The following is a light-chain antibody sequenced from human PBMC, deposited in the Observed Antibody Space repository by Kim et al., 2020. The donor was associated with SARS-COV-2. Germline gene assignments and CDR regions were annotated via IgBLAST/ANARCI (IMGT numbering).Light chain of an antibody. V-gene: IGKV1-27*01. Sequence: DIQMTQSPSSLSASVGDRVTITCRASQGISNSLAWYQQKPGKGPKVLIYDASTLQSGVPSRFSGSGSGTDFTLTISSLQPEDVATYYCQKYNRAPWTLGQGAKVDIK. CDR2: DAS. CDR1: QGISNS. J-gene: IGKJ1*01. CDR3: QKYNRAPWT.